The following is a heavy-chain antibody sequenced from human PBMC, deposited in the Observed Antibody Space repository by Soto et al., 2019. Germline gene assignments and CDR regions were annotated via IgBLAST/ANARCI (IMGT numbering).Heavy chain of an antibody. CDR2: IKSKTDGGTT. V-gene: IGHV3-15*07. CDR1: GFTFGNAW. J-gene: IGHJ4*02. CDR3: TTFQYYYGSGSPYY. Sequence: GGSLRLSCAASGFTFGNAWMNWVRQAPGKGLEWVGRIKSKTDGGTTDYAAPVKGRFTISRDDSKITLYLQMNSLKTEDTAVYYCTTFQYYYGSGSPYYWGQGTLVTVSS. D-gene: IGHD3-10*01.